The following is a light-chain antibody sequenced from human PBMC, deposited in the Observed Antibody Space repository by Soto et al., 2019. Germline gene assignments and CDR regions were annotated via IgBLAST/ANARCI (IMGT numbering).Light chain of an antibody. CDR3: QHYKGFWT. J-gene: IGKJ1*01. CDR1: QSISKW. CDR2: DVS. Sequence: IEMTQSPSTLSASVGDRVTITCRASQSISKWLAWYQQKPGKAPKLLMYDVSSLESGVPSRFSGSGSGTEFTLTISSLQHDYFASYYCQHYKGFWTFGQGTKVDI. V-gene: IGKV1-5*01.